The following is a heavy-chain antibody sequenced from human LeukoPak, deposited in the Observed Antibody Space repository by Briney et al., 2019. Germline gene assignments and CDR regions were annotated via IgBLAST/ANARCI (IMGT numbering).Heavy chain of an antibody. J-gene: IGHJ2*01. Sequence: PGGSLRLSCTASGFTFGDYAMSWFRQAPGKGLEWVGFIRSKAYGGTTEYAASVKGRITISRDDSKSIAYLQMNSLKTEDTAVYYCTRARMYYYDSSGYYYRHWYFDLWGRGTLVTVSS. CDR3: TRARMYYYDSSGYYYRHWYFDL. D-gene: IGHD3-22*01. V-gene: IGHV3-49*03. CDR2: IRSKAYGGTT. CDR1: GFTFGDYA.